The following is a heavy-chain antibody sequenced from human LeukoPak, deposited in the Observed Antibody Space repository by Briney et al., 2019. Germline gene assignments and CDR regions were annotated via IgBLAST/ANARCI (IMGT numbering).Heavy chain of an antibody. J-gene: IGHJ6*02. CDR2: INPNSGNT. V-gene: IGHV1-8*01. Sequence: GASVKVSCKASGYTFTSYDINWVRQATGQGLEWMGWINPNSGNTGYAQKFQGRVTMTRNTSISTAYMELSSLRSEDTAVYYCARVTYYDFWSGYRPHYYYYGMDVWGQGTTVTVSS. D-gene: IGHD3-3*01. CDR3: ARVTYYDFWSGYRPHYYYYGMDV. CDR1: GYTFTSYD.